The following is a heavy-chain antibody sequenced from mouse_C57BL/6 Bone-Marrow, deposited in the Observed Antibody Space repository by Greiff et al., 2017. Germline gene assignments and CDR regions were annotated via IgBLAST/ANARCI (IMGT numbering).Heavy chain of an antibody. V-gene: IGHV14-4*01. D-gene: IGHD1-1*01. CDR1: GFNIKDDY. Sequence: EVQLQQSGAELVRPGASVKLSCTASGFNIKDDYMHWVKQRPEQGLEWIGWIDPENGDTEYASKFQGKATITADTSSNPAYLQLSSLTSEDTAVYYCTITTVPHYWGQGTTLTVSS. CDR2: IDPENGDT. J-gene: IGHJ2*01. CDR3: TITTVPHY.